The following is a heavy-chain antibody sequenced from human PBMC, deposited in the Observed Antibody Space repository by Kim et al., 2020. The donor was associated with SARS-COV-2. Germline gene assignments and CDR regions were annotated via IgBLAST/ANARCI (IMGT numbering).Heavy chain of an antibody. CDR1: GFTFTSSA. V-gene: IGHV1-58*01. D-gene: IGHD3-3*01. J-gene: IGHJ6*02. CDR2: IVVGSGNT. CDR3: AAGTVYYDFWSGYLNSDGMDV. Sequence: SVKVSCKASGFTFTSSAVQWVRQARGQRLEWIGWIVVGSGNTNYAQKFQERVTITRDMSTSTPYMELSSLRSEDTAVYYCAAGTVYYDFWSGYLNSDGMDVWGQGTTVTVSS.